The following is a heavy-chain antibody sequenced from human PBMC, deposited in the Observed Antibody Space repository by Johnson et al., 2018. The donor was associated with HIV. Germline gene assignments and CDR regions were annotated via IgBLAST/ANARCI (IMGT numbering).Heavy chain of an antibody. CDR2: IYSGGST. V-gene: IGHV3-53*01. CDR1: GFTVSSNY. J-gene: IGHJ3*02. CDR3: AKSSIAVQDAFDI. D-gene: IGHD6-19*01. Sequence: VQLVESGGGLIQPGGSLRLSCAASGFTVSSNYMSWVRQAPGKGLEWVSVIYSGGSTYYTYSVKGRFTISRDNSKNTLYLQMNSLRAEDTAVYFCAKSSIAVQDAFDIWGQGTMVTVSS.